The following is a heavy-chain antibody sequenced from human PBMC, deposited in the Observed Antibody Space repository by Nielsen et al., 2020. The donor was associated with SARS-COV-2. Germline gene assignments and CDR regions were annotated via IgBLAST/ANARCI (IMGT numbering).Heavy chain of an antibody. J-gene: IGHJ4*02. CDR2: IYYSGST. Sequence: SETLSLTCTVSGGSISSYYWSWIRQPPGKGLEWIGYIYYSGSTNYNPSLKSRVTISVDTSKNQFSLKLSSVTAADTAVYYCAREHDYYDSSGYHYWGQGTLVTVSS. CDR3: AREHDYYDSSGYHY. CDR1: GGSISSYY. D-gene: IGHD3-22*01. V-gene: IGHV4-59*13.